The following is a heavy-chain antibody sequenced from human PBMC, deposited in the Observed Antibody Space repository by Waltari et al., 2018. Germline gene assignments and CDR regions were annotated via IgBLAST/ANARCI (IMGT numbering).Heavy chain of an antibody. V-gene: IGHV3-30*01. Sequence: QVQLVESGGGVVRPGRSLRLSCAASGFTFSNYAMNWVRQAPGRGREWIAGLSYSGGITFYADSVKGRFTISRDNSKNRLYLQMTNLRADDTAVYYCARDRDENYPNGEDAFDIWGQGTTVTVSS. CDR3: ARDRDENYPNGEDAFDI. D-gene: IGHD1-7*01. J-gene: IGHJ3*02. CDR1: GFTFSNYA. CDR2: LSYSGGIT.